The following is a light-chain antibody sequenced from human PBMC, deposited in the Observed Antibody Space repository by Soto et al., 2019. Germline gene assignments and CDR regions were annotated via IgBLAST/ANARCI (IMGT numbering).Light chain of an antibody. CDR1: SSDVGHYNF. Sequence: QSALTQPHSVSGSPGQSVTISCSGTSSDVGHYNFVSWYQHHPGKAPKLLIYDVTTRPSGVPDRFSGSKSGNTASLTISGLQAEDEGDYYCCSYAGDYMFVFGTGTKLTVL. V-gene: IGLV2-11*01. J-gene: IGLJ1*01. CDR3: CSYAGDYMFV. CDR2: DVT.